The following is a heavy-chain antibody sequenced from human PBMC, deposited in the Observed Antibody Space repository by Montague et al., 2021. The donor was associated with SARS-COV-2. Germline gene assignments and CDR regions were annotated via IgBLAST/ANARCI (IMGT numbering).Heavy chain of an antibody. CDR3: ARVFPRWLQFDPYFDY. J-gene: IGHJ4*02. CDR2: IYYSGST. V-gene: IGHV4-59*01. Sequence: SETLSLTCTVSGGSISSYYWSWIRQPPGKGLEWIGYIYYSGSTNYNPSLKSRVTISVDTSKNQFSLKLGPVTAADTAVYYCARVFPRWLQFDPYFDYWGQGTLVTVSS. CDR1: GGSISSYY. D-gene: IGHD5-24*01.